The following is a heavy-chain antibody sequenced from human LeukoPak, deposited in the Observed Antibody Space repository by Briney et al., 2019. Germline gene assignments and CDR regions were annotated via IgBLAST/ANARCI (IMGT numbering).Heavy chain of an antibody. CDR3: ARRSKLSYYFDY. D-gene: IGHD1-1*01. V-gene: IGHV4-39*07. CDR2: IYYSGST. Sequence: SETLSLTCTVSGGSISSSSYYWGWIRQPPGTGLEWLGSIYYSGSTYYNPSLKSRVTISVDTSKNQFSLKLSSVTAADTAVYYCARRSKLSYYFDYWGQGALVTVSS. J-gene: IGHJ4*02. CDR1: GGSISSSSYY.